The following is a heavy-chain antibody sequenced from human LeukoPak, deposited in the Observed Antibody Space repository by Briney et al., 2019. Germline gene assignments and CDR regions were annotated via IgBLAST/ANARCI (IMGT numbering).Heavy chain of an antibody. Sequence: GGSLRLSCAASGFTFSNYAMNWVRQAPGKGLEWVSGISGSVSSTYYADSVRGRFTISRDNSKNTLSLQMNSLRAEDTAVYYCAKALYGGHDYWGQGTLVTVSS. CDR2: ISGSVSST. CDR1: GFTFSNYA. V-gene: IGHV3-23*01. J-gene: IGHJ4*02. CDR3: AKALYGGHDY. D-gene: IGHD4-23*01.